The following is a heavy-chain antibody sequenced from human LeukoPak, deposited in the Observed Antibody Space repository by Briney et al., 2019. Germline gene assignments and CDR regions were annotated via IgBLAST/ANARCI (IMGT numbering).Heavy chain of an antibody. Sequence: SETLSLTCTVSGGSISSYYWSWIRQPPGKGLEWIGYIYYSGSTKYNPSLKSRVTISVDTSKNQFSLKLSSVTAADTAVYYCARDERSRYYYMDVWGTGTTVTVSS. CDR1: GGSISSYY. CDR3: ARDERSRYYYMDV. V-gene: IGHV4-59*01. J-gene: IGHJ6*03. CDR2: IYYSGST.